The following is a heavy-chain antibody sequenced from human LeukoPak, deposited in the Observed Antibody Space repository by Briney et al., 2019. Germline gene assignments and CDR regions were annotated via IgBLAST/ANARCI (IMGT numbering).Heavy chain of an antibody. CDR3: ARLLVVESRFDP. CDR1: DRSINSHF. D-gene: IGHD2-15*01. V-gene: IGHV4-4*07. Sequence: SDTLSLTCTVSDRSINSHFWSWIRHPAGKGLEYIGRIYASGSTNYNPSLKSRVTMSVDTSKNQFSLKLTSVTAADTAVYYCARLLVVESRFDPWGQGTLVTVSS. J-gene: IGHJ5*02. CDR2: IYASGST.